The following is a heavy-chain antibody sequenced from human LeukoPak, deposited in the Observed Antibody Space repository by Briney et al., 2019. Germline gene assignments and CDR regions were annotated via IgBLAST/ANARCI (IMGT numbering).Heavy chain of an antibody. CDR1: GFTFSSYA. J-gene: IGHJ4*02. CDR2: ISGSGGST. D-gene: IGHD3-9*01. V-gene: IGHV3-23*01. Sequence: GGSLRLSCAASGFTFSSYAMSWVRQAPGKGLEWVSAISGSGGSTYYADSVKGRFTISRDNSKNTLYLQMNSLRAEDTAVYYCAQDTYGQYDILTGYELGIFDYWGQGTLVTVSS. CDR3: AQDTYGQYDILTGYELGIFDY.